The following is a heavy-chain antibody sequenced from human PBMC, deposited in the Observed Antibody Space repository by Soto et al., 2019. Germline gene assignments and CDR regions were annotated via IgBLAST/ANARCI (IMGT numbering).Heavy chain of an antibody. CDR3: ARDPTLHPAYGMDV. D-gene: IGHD4-4*01. Sequence: QVQLQESGPGLVKPSQTLSLTGTVSGGAISSGGYYWSWLRQHPGKGLDWLGYIYYSGRTYYNPALKSRVTISVDTSKDQFYRKLSSVTAADTAVYYCARDPTLHPAYGMDVWGQGTTVTVSS. V-gene: IGHV4-31*03. CDR2: IYYSGRT. CDR1: GGAISSGGYY. J-gene: IGHJ6*02.